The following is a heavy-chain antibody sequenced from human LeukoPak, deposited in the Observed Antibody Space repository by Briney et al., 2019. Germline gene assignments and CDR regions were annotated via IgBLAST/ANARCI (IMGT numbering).Heavy chain of an antibody. Sequence: GESLKISCYGSGYIFTNYWISWVRQMPGKGLEWMGRINPSNSYSQYNPSFQGHVTFSVDKSIATVYLQWTTLRASDTAIYYCARLYGYYVAYWGQGTLVTVSS. CDR2: INPSNSYS. CDR1: GYIFTNYW. CDR3: ARLYGYYVAY. D-gene: IGHD3-10*01. V-gene: IGHV5-10-1*01. J-gene: IGHJ4*02.